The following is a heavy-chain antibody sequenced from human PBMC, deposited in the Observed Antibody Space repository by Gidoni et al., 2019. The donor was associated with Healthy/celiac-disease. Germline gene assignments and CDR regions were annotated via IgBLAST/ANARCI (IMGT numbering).Heavy chain of an antibody. CDR1: GYTFTSYD. D-gene: IGHD2-21*02. J-gene: IGHJ3*02. CDR3: ARLKGAYCGGDCSDDAFDI. Sequence: QVQLVQSGAEVKKPGASVKVSCKVSGYTFTSYDINWVRQATGQGLEWMGWMNPNSGNTGYAQKCQGRVTMTRNTSISTAYMELSSLRSEDTAVYYCARLKGAYCGGDCSDDAFDIWGQGTMVTVSS. V-gene: IGHV1-8*01. CDR2: MNPNSGNT.